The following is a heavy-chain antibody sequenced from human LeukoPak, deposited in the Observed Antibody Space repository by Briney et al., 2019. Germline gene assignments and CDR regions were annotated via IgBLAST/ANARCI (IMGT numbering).Heavy chain of an antibody. CDR3: ARDKYSSSSEGWFDP. D-gene: IGHD6-6*01. CDR1: GYTFTSYA. V-gene: IGHV7-4-1*02. CDR2: VNTNTGNP. J-gene: IGHJ5*02. Sequence: ASVKVSCKASGYTFTSYAMNWVRQAPGQGLEWMGWVNTNTGNPTYAQGFTGRFVFSLDTSVSTAYLQISSLKAEDTAVYYCARDKYSSSSEGWFDPWGQGTLVTVSS.